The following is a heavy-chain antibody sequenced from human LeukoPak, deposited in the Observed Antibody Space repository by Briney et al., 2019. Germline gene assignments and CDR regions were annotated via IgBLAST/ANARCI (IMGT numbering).Heavy chain of an antibody. V-gene: IGHV4-39*01. Sequence: SETLSLTCTVSGGSISSGDYYWDWIRQPPGKGLEWIGTTYYSGSTYYNPSLKDRVTISVDTSKNQFSLRLSSVNPADTAVYYCAEWLLFNRYYYGIDVWGRGTTVTVSS. CDR2: TYYSGST. J-gene: IGHJ6*02. CDR1: GGSISSGDYY. CDR3: AEWLLFNRYYYGIDV. D-gene: IGHD5-24*01.